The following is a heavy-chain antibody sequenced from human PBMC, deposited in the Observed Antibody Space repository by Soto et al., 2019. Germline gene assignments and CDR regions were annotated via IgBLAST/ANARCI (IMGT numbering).Heavy chain of an antibody. CDR3: SRGGASRASTKY. J-gene: IGHJ4*02. D-gene: IGHD6-6*01. CDR1: GGSISSYY. V-gene: IGHV4-59*01. Sequence: SETLSLTCTVSGGSISSYYWSWIRQPPGKGLEWIGNIYYSGTTDYNHSLKSRVTMSVDTSRNQFSLKLSSVTAADTAMYHCSRGGASRASTKYWDPGTLVAVST. CDR2: IYYSGTT.